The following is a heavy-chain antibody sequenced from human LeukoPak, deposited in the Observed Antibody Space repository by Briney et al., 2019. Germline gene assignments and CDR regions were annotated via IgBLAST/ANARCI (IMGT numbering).Heavy chain of an antibody. CDR3: AKVVGAFKGPLDY. J-gene: IGHJ4*02. D-gene: IGHD1-26*01. CDR2: ISWNSGSI. Sequence: PGGSLRLSCAASGFTFDDYAMHWVRQAPGKGLEWVSGISWNSGSIGYADSVKGRFTISRDNAKNSLYLQMNSLRAEDTALYYCAKVVGAFKGPLDYWGQGTLVTVSS. CDR1: GFTFDDYA. V-gene: IGHV3-9*01.